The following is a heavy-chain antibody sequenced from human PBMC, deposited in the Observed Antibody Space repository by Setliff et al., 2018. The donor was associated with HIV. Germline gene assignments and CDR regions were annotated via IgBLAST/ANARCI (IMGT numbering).Heavy chain of an antibody. CDR3: ARDSPADGGNPGRFQR. CDR2: IFTSGSP. D-gene: IGHD2-15*01. V-gene: IGHV4-61*09. J-gene: IGHJ1*01. CDR1: GDSTSSGRYY. Sequence: SETMSLTCTVAGDSTSSGRYYWNWIRQPAGKGPDWIGHIFTSGSPFSSGTANYSPSLKSRFTISVDISKNQFSLKLTSVTAADTAMYFCARDSPADGGNPGRFQRWGQGTLVTVSS.